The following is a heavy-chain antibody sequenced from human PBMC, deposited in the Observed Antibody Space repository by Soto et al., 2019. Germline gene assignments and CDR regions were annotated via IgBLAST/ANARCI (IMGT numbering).Heavy chain of an antibody. CDR1: GFIFSNNG. CDR2: MSYDGSDT. CDR3: TIVQVAGAALDH. J-gene: IGHJ4*02. V-gene: IGHV3-30*03. Sequence: QVQLVESGGGVVQPGRSLRLSCVGSGFIFSNNGMHWVRQTPGKGLEWVAFMSYDGSDTFYADSVKGRFTISRDNSKNAHFKNMINLRTENTAVYYWTIVQVAGAALDHCGQGTLGTVSS. D-gene: IGHD6-6*01.